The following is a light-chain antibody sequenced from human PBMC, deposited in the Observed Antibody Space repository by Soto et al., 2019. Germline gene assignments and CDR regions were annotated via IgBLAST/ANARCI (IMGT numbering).Light chain of an antibody. Sequence: DIQMTQSPFTLSASVGDRVTLTCRASQSISSWLAWYQQKPGKAPKLLIYDASSLESGVPSRFSGSGSGTEFTLTISSLQPDDFATYYCQQYNSYSATFGQGTKVEIK. V-gene: IGKV1-5*01. CDR3: QQYNSYSAT. CDR2: DAS. CDR1: QSISSW. J-gene: IGKJ1*01.